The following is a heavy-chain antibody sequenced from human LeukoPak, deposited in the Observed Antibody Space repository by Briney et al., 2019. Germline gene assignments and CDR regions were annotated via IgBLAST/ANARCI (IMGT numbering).Heavy chain of an antibody. CDR2: INHSGST. J-gene: IGHJ6*03. CDR3: ARGRPPPGFYCSSTSCRRASYHYMDV. V-gene: IGHV4-34*01. D-gene: IGHD2-2*01. CDR1: GGSFSGYY. Sequence: SETLSLTCAVYGGSFSGYYWSWIRQPPGKGLEWIGEINHSGSTNYNPSLKSRVTISVDTSKNQFSLKLSSVTAADTAVYYCARGRPPPGFYCSSTSCRRASYHYMDVWGKGTTVTVSS.